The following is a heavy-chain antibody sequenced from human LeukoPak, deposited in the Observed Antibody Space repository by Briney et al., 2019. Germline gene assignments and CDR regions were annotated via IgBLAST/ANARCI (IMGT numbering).Heavy chain of an antibody. Sequence: SETLSLTCTVSGGSISSSSYYWGWIRQPPGKGLEWIGSIYYSGSTYYNPSLKSRVTISVDTSKNQFSLKLSSVTAADTAVYYCARIGRYVNAFDIWGQGTMVTVSS. J-gene: IGHJ3*02. CDR2: IYYSGST. D-gene: IGHD3-9*01. CDR1: GGSISSSSYY. CDR3: ARIGRYVNAFDI. V-gene: IGHV4-39*07.